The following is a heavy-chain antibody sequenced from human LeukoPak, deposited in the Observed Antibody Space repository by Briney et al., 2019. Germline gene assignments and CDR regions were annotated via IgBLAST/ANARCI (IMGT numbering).Heavy chain of an antibody. CDR1: GLTFSSYS. Sequence: GGSLRLSCAASGLTFSSYSMNWVRQAPGKGLEWVSSISSSSSYIYYADSVKGRFTISRDNAKNSLYLQMNSLRAEDTAVYYCARDSYSSSWSSEFDYWGQGTLVTVSS. CDR2: ISSSSSYI. J-gene: IGHJ4*02. CDR3: ARDSYSSSWSSEFDY. D-gene: IGHD6-13*01. V-gene: IGHV3-21*01.